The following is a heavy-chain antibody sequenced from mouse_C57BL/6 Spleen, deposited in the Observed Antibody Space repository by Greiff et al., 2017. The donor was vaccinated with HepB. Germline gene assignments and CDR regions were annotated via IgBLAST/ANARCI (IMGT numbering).Heavy chain of an antibody. V-gene: IGHV1-75*01. J-gene: IGHJ1*03. Sequence: VKVVESGPELVKPGASVKISCKASGYTFTDYYINWVKQRPGQGLEWIGWIFPGSGSTYYNEKFKGKATLTVDKSSSTAYMLLSSLTSEDSAVYFCARCYYGSSYAWYFDVWGTGTTVTVSS. CDR3: ARCYYGSSYAWYFDV. CDR2: IFPGSGST. D-gene: IGHD1-1*01. CDR1: GYTFTDYY.